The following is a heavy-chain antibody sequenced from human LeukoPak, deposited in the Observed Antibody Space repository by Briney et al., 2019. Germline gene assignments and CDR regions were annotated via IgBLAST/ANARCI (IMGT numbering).Heavy chain of an antibody. D-gene: IGHD6-19*01. CDR3: AYSSGSTFDY. J-gene: IGHJ4*02. CDR1: GGSISSYY. V-gene: IGHV4-59*01. Sequence: SETLSLTCTVSGGSISSYYWSWIRQPPGKGLEWIGYIYYSGSTNYNPPLKSRVTISVDTSKNQFSLKLSSVTAADTAVYYCAYSSGSTFDYWGQGTLVTVSS. CDR2: IYYSGST.